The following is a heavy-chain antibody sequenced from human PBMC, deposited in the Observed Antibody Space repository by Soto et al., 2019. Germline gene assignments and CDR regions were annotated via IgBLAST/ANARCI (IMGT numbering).Heavy chain of an antibody. CDR3: VRGPDMIVVPSALGNFDH. J-gene: IGHJ4*02. V-gene: IGHV1-18*01. D-gene: IGHD2-2*01. CDR2: ISGYNGNT. Sequence: QVHLEQSGAEMKKPGASVNVSCKASGYSFSTYGVSWVRQAPGQGPEWMGWISGYNGNTNYAQMFHGRLTLTTDTSTSTAYMELRGLRSDDTAVYYCVRGPDMIVVPSALGNFDHWGQGTLVTVSS. CDR1: GYSFSTYG.